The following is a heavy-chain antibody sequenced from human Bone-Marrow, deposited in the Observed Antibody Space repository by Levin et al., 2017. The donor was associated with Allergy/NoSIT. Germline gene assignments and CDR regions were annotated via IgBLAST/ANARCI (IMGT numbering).Heavy chain of an antibody. CDR3: AKDRNTFRPLDF. Sequence: PGGSLRLSCAASGFRFSSYAMSWVRQAPGKGLEWVSAITSSGGSTYNADSVKGRFTISRDNSNNKLYLQLNSLRVDDTAVYYCAKDRNTFRPLDFWGQGTLVTVSS. CDR1: GFRFSSYA. D-gene: IGHD1-14*01. V-gene: IGHV3-23*01. J-gene: IGHJ4*02. CDR2: ITSSGGST.